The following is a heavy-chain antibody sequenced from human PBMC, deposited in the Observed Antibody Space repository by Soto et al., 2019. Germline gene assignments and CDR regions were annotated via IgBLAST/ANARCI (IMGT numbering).Heavy chain of an antibody. Sequence: VQLVQSGAEVKKPGSSVKVSCKASGFTFSSYAMSWVRQAPGKGLEWVSAISGSGGSTYYADSVKGRFTISRDNSKNTLYLQMNSLRAEDTAVYYCANPIVGRKGVYYYYGMDVWGQGTTVTVSS. V-gene: IGHV3-23*04. CDR1: GFTFSSYA. CDR3: ANPIVGRKGVYYYYGMDV. D-gene: IGHD3-16*02. CDR2: ISGSGGST. J-gene: IGHJ6*02.